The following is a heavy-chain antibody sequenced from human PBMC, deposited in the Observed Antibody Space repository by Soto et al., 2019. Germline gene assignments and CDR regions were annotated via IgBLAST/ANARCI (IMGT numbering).Heavy chain of an antibody. D-gene: IGHD6-19*01. J-gene: IGHJ4*02. CDR2: IYYSGST. CDR3: ARHVAGYSSGLDY. Sequence: QLQLQESAPGLVKPSETLSLTCTVSGGSISSSSYYWGWIRQPPGKGLEWIGSIYYSGSTYYNPSLKSRVTISVDTSKNQFSLKLSSVTAADTAVYYCARHVAGYSSGLDYWGQGTLVTVSS. V-gene: IGHV4-39*01. CDR1: GGSISSSSYY.